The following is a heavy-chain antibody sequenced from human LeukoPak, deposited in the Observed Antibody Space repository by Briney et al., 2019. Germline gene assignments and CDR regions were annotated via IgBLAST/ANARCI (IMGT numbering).Heavy chain of an antibody. CDR1: GGSISSGDCY. J-gene: IGHJ4*02. D-gene: IGHD3-10*01. CDR3: ARVWFGELSIDY. Sequence: SQTLSLTCTVPGGSISSGDCYWSWIRQPPGKGLEWIGYIYYSGSTYYNPSLKSRVTISVDTSKNQFSLKLSSVTAADTAVYYCARVWFGELSIDYWGQGTLVTVSS. V-gene: IGHV4-30-4*01. CDR2: IYYSGST.